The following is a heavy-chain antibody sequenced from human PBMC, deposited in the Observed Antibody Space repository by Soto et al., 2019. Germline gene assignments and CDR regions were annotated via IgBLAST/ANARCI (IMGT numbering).Heavy chain of an antibody. Sequence: QVQLVQSGAEVKEPGASVKISCKASGYTFTSYYMHWVRQAPGQGLEWMGIINASGGGTSYAQKFQGRVTMTRDTSTSTVYTDLSSLRSENTAVYYCARTPTSYSYGSFDFWGQGTLVTVSS. V-gene: IGHV1-46*01. CDR2: INASGGGT. D-gene: IGHD5-18*01. CDR3: ARTPTSYSYGSFDF. CDR1: GYTFTSYY. J-gene: IGHJ4*02.